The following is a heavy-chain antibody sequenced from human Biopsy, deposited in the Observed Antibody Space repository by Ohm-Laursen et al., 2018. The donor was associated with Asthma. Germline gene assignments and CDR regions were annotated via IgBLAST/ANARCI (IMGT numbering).Heavy chain of an antibody. CDR3: GRDMGGFGSGWFPVEF. Sequence: SLRLSCSASGFTFDDYGMSWVRHAPGKGLDWVSGINWNGGSTGYADSVKGRFTISRDNAKNSLYLQMNSLRAVDTALYHCGRDMGGFGSGWFPVEFWGQGTLVTVSS. J-gene: IGHJ4*02. CDR1: GFTFDDYG. D-gene: IGHD6-19*01. V-gene: IGHV3-20*01. CDR2: INWNGGST.